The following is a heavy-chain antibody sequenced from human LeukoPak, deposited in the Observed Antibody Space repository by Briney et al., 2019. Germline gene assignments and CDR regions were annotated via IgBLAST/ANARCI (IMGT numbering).Heavy chain of an antibody. J-gene: IGHJ4*02. CDR1: GFTFSSYW. V-gene: IGHV3-7*03. D-gene: IGHD2-15*01. CDR3: AREGVVVVAATYFDY. CDR2: IKQDGSEK. Sequence: GGSLRLSCAASGFTFSSYWMSWVRQAPGKGLEWVANIKQDGSEKYYVDSVKGRFTISRDNAKNSLYLQMNSLRAEDTVVYYCAREGVVVVAATYFDYWGQGTLVTVSS.